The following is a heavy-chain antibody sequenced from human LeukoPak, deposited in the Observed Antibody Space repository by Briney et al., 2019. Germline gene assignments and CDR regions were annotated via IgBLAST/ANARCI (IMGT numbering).Heavy chain of an antibody. J-gene: IGHJ4*02. CDR2: IKQDGSEK. CDR3: ARDLAAAGTWFFDY. D-gene: IGHD6-13*01. V-gene: IGHV3-7*01. CDR1: GFPFSSYW. Sequence: GGSLRLSCAASGFPFSSYWMSWVRQAPGKGLEWVANIKQDGSEKYYVDSVKGRFTISRDNAKNSLYLQMNSLRAEDTAVYYCARDLAAAGTWFFDYWGQGTLVTVSS.